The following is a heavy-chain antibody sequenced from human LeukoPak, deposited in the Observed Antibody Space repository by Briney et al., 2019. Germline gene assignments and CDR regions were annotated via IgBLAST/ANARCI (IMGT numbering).Heavy chain of an antibody. CDR3: AKRVGTKSSPFDY. V-gene: IGHV3-23*01. CDR2: ISGSGSST. J-gene: IGHJ4*02. CDR1: GFTFSSYA. Sequence: GAPRLSCAASGFTFSSYAMSGVRQAPGKGLEWVSTISGSGSSTYYADSVKGRFSISRDNSKNTLDLEMNSLRVDDTAVYYCAKRVGTKSSPFDYWGQGTLVTVSS. D-gene: IGHD1-26*01.